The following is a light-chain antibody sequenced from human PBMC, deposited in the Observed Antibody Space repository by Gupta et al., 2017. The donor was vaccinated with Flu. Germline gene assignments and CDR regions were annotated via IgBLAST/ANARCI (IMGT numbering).Light chain of an antibody. CDR3: NAREASLNAWV. CDR1: RDNIGSDY. Sequence: RVPITSSGRRDNIGSDYVHWYQQLPRQAPLRSIFNNNQRPSWVPDRFSGSRSGNTASLAITGAQSEDEADYYCNAREASLNAWVFGGGTKVTV. CDR2: NNN. V-gene: IGLV1-47*02. J-gene: IGLJ3*02.